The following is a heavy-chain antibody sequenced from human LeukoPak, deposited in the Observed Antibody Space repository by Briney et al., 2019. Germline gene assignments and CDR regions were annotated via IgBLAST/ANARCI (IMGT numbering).Heavy chain of an antibody. V-gene: IGHV3-64*01. CDR3: TRDDFGDYGHDY. D-gene: IGHD4-17*01. CDR2: ISSNGGST. Sequence: PGGSLRLSCAASGFTFSSYAMHWVRQAPGKGLEYVSAISSNGGSTYYANSVKGRFTISRDNSKNTLYLQMGSLRAEDTAVYYCTRDDFGDYGHDYWGQGTLVTVPS. J-gene: IGHJ4*02. CDR1: GFTFSSYA.